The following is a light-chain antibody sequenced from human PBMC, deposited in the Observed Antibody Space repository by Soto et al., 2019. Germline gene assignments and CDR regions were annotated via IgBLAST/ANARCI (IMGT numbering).Light chain of an antibody. CDR2: EVS. V-gene: IGLV2-14*01. CDR3: CAYTSTSALYV. CDR1: SHDIGGYKY. J-gene: IGLJ1*01. Sequence: QSALTQPASVSGSPGQSITISCTGTSHDIGGYKYVSWYQQHPGKAPKLMIYEVSNRPSEVSNRFSGSKSGNTASLTISGLQTEDEADYYCCAYTSTSALYVFGTGTKVTVL.